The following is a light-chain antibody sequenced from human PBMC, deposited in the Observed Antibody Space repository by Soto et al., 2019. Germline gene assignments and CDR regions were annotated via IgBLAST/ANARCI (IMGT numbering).Light chain of an antibody. CDR3: QQYNNWPFT. J-gene: IGKJ3*01. CDR1: QTLSSN. V-gene: IGKV3-15*01. CDR2: AAS. Sequence: EIVMTQSPAILSVSPGERATLSCRASQTLSSNLAWYQQKPGQAPRLLIYAASTRATGIPARFSGSGSGTEFTLTISSLQSGDFALYSCQQYNNWPFTFGPGTKVDIK.